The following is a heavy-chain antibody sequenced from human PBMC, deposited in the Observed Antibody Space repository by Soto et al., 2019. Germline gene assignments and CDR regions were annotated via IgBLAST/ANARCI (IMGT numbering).Heavy chain of an antibody. V-gene: IGHV3-21*04. CDR3: ARGRISGSYLLDY. CDR2: ISNSGAVT. J-gene: IGHJ4*02. CDR1: GFTFSSYS. D-gene: IGHD1-26*01. Sequence: PGGSLRLSCAASGFTFSSYSMNWVRQAPGKGLEWLSVISNSGAVTFYGDSVKGRFTISRDNAKGTLYLQMNSLRAEDTAMYYCARGRISGSYLLDYWGLGTLVTVSS.